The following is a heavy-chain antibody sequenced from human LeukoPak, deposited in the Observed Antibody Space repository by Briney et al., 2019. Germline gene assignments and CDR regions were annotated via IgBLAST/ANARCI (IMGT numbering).Heavy chain of an antibody. J-gene: IGHJ4*02. CDR1: GFTFIDYD. Sequence: PGGSLRLSCAASGFTFIDYDMHWVRQVIGKGLEWVSAIGIRGDTHYSGSVKGRFTISRENAESSLYLQMNSLRAEDAAVYYCARGGIKVFGIDEFDYWGQGTLVTVSS. D-gene: IGHD1-26*01. CDR2: IGIRGDT. CDR3: ARGGIKVFGIDEFDY. V-gene: IGHV3-13*01.